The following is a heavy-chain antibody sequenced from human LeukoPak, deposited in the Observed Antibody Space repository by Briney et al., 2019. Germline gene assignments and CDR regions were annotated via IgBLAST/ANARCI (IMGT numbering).Heavy chain of an antibody. CDR1: DFTFDDYG. J-gene: IGHJ6*03. D-gene: IGHD6-13*01. V-gene: IGHV3-20*04. CDR2: ISWNGGST. CDR3: ARDRGAAAGTYYYYMDV. Sequence: GGSLRLSCAASDFTFDDYGMSWVRQAPGKGLEWVSGISWNGGSTGYADSVKGRFTISRDNAKNSLYLQMNSLRAEDTALYYCARDRGAAAGTYYYYMDVWGKGTTVTVSS.